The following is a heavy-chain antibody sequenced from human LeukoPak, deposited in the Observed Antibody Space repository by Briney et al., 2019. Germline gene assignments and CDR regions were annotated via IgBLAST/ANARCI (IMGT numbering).Heavy chain of an antibody. J-gene: IGHJ5*02. CDR2: INQSGST. V-gene: IGHV4-34*01. CDR1: GGSFSGYY. Sequence: SETLSLTXAVYGGSFSGYYWRWIRPPPGKGLEGVGGINQSGSTNYNPSLKSRVTISVDTSKNQFSLKLSSVTAADTAVYYCARSMRTMIVVVMRGNWFDPWGQGTLVTVSS. D-gene: IGHD3-22*01. CDR3: ARSMRTMIVVVMRGNWFDP.